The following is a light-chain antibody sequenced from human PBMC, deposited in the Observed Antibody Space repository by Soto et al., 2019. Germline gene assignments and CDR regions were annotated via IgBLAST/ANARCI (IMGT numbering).Light chain of an antibody. CDR3: CSYAGSSTWV. CDR2: EVS. J-gene: IGLJ3*02. Sequence: QSALTQPASVSGSPGQSITISCTGTSSDVGGYNFVSWYQQHPGKAPKLMIYEVSYRPSGVSNRFSGSKSGNSASLTISGLQAEDEADYYCCSYAGSSTWVFGGGTKVTVL. CDR1: SSDVGGYNF. V-gene: IGLV2-23*02.